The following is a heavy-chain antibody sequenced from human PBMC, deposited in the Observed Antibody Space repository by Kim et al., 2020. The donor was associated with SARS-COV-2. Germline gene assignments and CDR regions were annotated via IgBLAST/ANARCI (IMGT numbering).Heavy chain of an antibody. Sequence: DGGTTDYAEPVKGRFIISRDDSKNTLYLQMNSLKTEDTAVYYCTTERGDFCGQGTLVTVSS. CDR2: DGGTT. V-gene: IGHV3-15*01. D-gene: IGHD3-16*01. J-gene: IGHJ4*02. CDR3: TTERGDF.